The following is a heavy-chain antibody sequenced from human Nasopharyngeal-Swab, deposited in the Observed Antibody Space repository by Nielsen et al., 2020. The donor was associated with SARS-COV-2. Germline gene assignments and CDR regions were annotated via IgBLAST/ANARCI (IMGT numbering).Heavy chain of an antibody. CDR1: GYTFTSYA. V-gene: IGHV1-18*01. D-gene: IGHD3-10*01. J-gene: IGHJ4*02. CDR3: ARDWGWFEELSIDTDY. Sequence: ASVKVSCKASGYTFTSYAMNWVRQAPGQGLEWMGWISAYNGNTNYAQKLQGRVTMTTDTSTSTAYMELRSLRSDDTAVYYCARDWGWFEELSIDTDYWSQGTLVTVSS. CDR2: ISAYNGNT.